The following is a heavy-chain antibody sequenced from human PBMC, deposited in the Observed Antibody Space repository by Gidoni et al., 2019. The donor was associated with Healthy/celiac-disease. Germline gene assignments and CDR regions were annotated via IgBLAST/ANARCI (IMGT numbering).Heavy chain of an antibody. J-gene: IGHJ4*02. CDR2: VFSSVST. D-gene: IGHD3-10*01. CDR3: ASTTYYPRQGYYYFDY. CDR1: GGSISSSRYY. Sequence: QLQLQASGPGLVKPSETLSLTCTVPGGSISSSRYYWGWIRQPPGEGLEWIGSVFSSVSTSYNPSLQSRVTISVDTSNNHFSLKLTSVTAADTALYYCASTTYYPRQGYYYFDYWGQGTLVTVSS. V-gene: IGHV4-39*02.